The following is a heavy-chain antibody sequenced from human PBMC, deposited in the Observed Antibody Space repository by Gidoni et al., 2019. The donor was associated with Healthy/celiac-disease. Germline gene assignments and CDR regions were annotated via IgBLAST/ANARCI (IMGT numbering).Heavy chain of an antibody. J-gene: IGHJ4*02. Sequence: QVQLVQSGAEVKKPGASVKVSCKVSGYTLTELSMHWVRQAPGKGLEWMGGFDPEDGETIYAQKFQGRVTMTEDTSTDTAYMELSSLRSEDTAVYYCATGGSYDFWSRHWDYFDYWGQGTLVTVSS. CDR3: ATGGSYDFWSRHWDYFDY. D-gene: IGHD3-3*01. V-gene: IGHV1-24*01. CDR1: GYTLTELS. CDR2: FDPEDGET.